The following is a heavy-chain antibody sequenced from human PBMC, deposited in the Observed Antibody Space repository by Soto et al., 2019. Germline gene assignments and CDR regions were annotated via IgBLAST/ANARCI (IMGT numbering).Heavy chain of an antibody. V-gene: IGHV3-23*01. J-gene: IGHJ4*02. D-gene: IGHD3-22*01. Sequence: PGGSLRLSCVASGFRFDNYAMSWVRQPPGKGLEWVSTVSSSDGSTYYADSVKGRFTISRDNSKNTLYLQMNSLRAEDTAVYFCAKDDRNYYDTSAYYPYYFDYWGQGTLVTVSS. CDR1: GFRFDNYA. CDR3: AKDDRNYYDTSAYYPYYFDY. CDR2: VSSSDGST.